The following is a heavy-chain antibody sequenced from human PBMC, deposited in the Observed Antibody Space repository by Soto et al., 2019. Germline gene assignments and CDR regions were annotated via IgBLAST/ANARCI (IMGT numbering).Heavy chain of an antibody. CDR2: ISGSGGST. J-gene: IGHJ6*02. CDR1: GFTFSSYA. V-gene: IGHV3-23*01. Sequence: PGGSLRLSCAASGFTFSSYAMSWVRQAPGKGLEWVSAISGSGGSTYYADSVKGRFTISRDNSKNTLYLQMNSLRAEDTAVYYCIAAAGADYYYYYGMDVWGQGTTVTVSS. CDR3: IAAAGADYYYYYGMDV. D-gene: IGHD6-13*01.